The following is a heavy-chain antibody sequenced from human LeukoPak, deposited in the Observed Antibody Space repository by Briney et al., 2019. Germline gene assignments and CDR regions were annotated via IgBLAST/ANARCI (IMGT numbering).Heavy chain of an antibody. J-gene: IGHJ4*02. D-gene: IGHD2-2*01. CDR3: YTDIVTVPARDY. V-gene: IGHV3-30*02. CDR1: GFTFKTYG. Sequence: GGSLRLSCTVSGFTFKTYGMHWVRQPPGKGLEWVAFITYDRGDTFYADSVKGRFTISRDSSKTTLYLQMNSLRVDDTAIYYCYTDIVTVPARDYWGQGALVTVSS. CDR2: ITYDRGDT.